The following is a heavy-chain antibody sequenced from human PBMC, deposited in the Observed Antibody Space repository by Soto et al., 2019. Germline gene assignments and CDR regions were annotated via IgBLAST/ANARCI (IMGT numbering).Heavy chain of an antibody. D-gene: IGHD6-25*01. J-gene: IGHJ6*02. CDR2: IWYDGSNK. Sequence: QVQLVESGGGVVQPGRSLRLSCAASGFTFSSYGMHWVRQAPGKGLEWVAVIWYDGSNKYYADSVKGRFTISRDNSKNTLYLQMNSLRAEDTAVYYCARASISADYYYYGMDVWGQGTTVTVSS. CDR1: GFTFSSYG. V-gene: IGHV3-33*01. CDR3: ARASISADYYYYGMDV.